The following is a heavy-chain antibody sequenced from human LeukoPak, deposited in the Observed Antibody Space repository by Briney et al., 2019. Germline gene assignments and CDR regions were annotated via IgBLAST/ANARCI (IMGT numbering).Heavy chain of an antibody. D-gene: IGHD3-16*02. CDR2: IQSDGSDQ. Sequence: PGGSLRLSCAASGFTFSSYGMHWVRQAPGKGLEWVAFIQSDGSDQYYADSVKGRLSISRDNSKNTLYLQMNSLRAEDTAAYYCAKDSKRTITFGGVIAYWGQGTLVTVSS. V-gene: IGHV3-30*02. J-gene: IGHJ4*02. CDR1: GFTFSSYG. CDR3: AKDSKRTITFGGVIAY.